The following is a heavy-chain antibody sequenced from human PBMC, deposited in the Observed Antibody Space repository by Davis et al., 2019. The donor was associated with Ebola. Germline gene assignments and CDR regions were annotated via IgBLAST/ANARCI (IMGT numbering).Heavy chain of an antibody. CDR3: ARDRGSSGYYLGPPDY. CDR2: IYIDGNT. V-gene: IGHV3-53*01. CDR1: GFTVSSYY. D-gene: IGHD3-22*01. J-gene: IGHJ4*02. Sequence: GESLKISCAASGFTVSSYYMSWVRQAPGKGLEWVSVIYIDGNTYYADSVKGRFTISRDNSKNTLYLQMNSLRAEDTAVYYCARDRGSSGYYLGPPDYWGQGTLVTVSS.